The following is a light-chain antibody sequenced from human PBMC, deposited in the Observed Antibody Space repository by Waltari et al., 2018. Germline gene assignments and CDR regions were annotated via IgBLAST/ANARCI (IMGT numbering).Light chain of an antibody. CDR3: QQGYT. J-gene: IGKJ2*01. Sequence: EVLMTQSPATLSVSPGERATLSCRASQRVNANVAWYQQRPGQAPRLLIYSASTRATGIPARVSGSGDGTAFTLTITSLQSEDFAVYYCQQGYTFGQGTKLEIK. V-gene: IGKV3-15*01. CDR2: SAS. CDR1: QRVNAN.